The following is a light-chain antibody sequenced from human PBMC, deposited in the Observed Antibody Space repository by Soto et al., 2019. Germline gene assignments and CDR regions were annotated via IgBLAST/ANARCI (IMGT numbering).Light chain of an antibody. CDR2: DDN. CDR3: GSWDSSLSAYV. Sequence: QSVLTQPPSVSAAPGQKVAISCSGSSSNIGGNSVSWYQQLPGTAPKLLIYDDNKRPSGIPDRFSGSKSGTSATLGITGFQTGDGADYYCGSWDSSLSAYVFGNGTKV. V-gene: IGLV1-51*01. CDR1: SSNIGGNS. J-gene: IGLJ1*01.